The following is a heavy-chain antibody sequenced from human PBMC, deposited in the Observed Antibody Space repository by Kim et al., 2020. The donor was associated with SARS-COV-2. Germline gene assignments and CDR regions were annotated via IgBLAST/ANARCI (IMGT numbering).Heavy chain of an antibody. V-gene: IGHV3-21*01. CDR1: GFTFSSYS. CDR2: ISSSSSYI. Sequence: GGSLRLSCAASGFTFSSYSMNWVRQAPGKGLEWVSAISSSSSYIYYADSVKGRFTISRDNAKNSLYLQMNSLRAEDTAVYYCASLSMVRGVITRGNDAFDIWGQGTMVTVSS. D-gene: IGHD3-10*01. J-gene: IGHJ3*02. CDR3: ASLSMVRGVITRGNDAFDI.